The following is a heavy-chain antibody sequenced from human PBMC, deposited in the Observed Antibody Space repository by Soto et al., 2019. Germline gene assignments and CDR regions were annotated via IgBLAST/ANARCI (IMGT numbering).Heavy chain of an antibody. Sequence: ASVKVSCKASGYTFTSYGITWLRQAPGQGLEWMGWISAYNGNTNYAQKLQGRVTMTTDTSTSTAYMELRSLRSDDTAVYYCARDGPMDRAFDIWGQGTMVTVSS. CDR1: GYTFTSYG. J-gene: IGHJ3*02. CDR2: ISAYNGNT. D-gene: IGHD3-10*01. V-gene: IGHV1-18*01. CDR3: ARDGPMDRAFDI.